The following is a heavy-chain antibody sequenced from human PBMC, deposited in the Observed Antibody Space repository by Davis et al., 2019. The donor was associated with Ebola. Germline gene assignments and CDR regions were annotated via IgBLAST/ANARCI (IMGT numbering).Heavy chain of an antibody. V-gene: IGHV3-7*01. CDR3: ASIAVAGDYGMDV. CDR2: IKQDGSEK. CDR1: GFTFSSYS. D-gene: IGHD6-19*01. J-gene: IGHJ6*02. Sequence: GGSLRLSCAASGFTFSSYSMNWVRQAPGKGLEWVANIKQDGSEKYYVDSVKGRFTISRDNAKNSLYLQMNSLRAEDTAVYYCASIAVAGDYGMDVWGQGTTVTVSS.